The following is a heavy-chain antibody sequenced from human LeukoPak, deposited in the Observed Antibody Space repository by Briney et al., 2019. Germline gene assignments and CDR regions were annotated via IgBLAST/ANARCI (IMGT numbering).Heavy chain of an antibody. Sequence: GASLKISCKGSGYSFTSYWIGWVRQLPGKGLEWMGIIYPGDSDTRYSPSFQGQVTISADKSISTAYLQWSSLKASDTAMYYCARHVRYSGSSWVDYWGQGTLVTVSS. CDR3: ARHVRYSGSSWVDY. CDR1: GYSFTSYW. D-gene: IGHD6-13*01. V-gene: IGHV5-51*01. J-gene: IGHJ4*02. CDR2: IYPGDSDT.